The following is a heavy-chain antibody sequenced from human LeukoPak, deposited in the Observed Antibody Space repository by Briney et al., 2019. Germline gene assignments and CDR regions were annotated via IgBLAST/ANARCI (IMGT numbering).Heavy chain of an antibody. V-gene: IGHV3-33*01. CDR2: IRYDGSNK. J-gene: IGHJ6*02. CDR1: GFTFSSYG. Sequence: GRSLRLSCAASGFTFSSYGMHWVRQAPGKGLEWAAVIRYDGSNKYYADSVKGRFTISRDNSKNTLYLQMNSLRAEDTAVYYCAREDYYGSGSYYLYYYYYYGMDVWGQGTTVTVSS. D-gene: IGHD3-10*01. CDR3: AREDYYGSGSYYLYYYYYYGMDV.